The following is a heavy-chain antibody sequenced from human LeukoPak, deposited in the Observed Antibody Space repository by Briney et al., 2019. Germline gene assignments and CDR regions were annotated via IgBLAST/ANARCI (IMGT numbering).Heavy chain of an antibody. CDR2: ISYDETNK. Sequence: GGSLRLSCAASGFPFTSYAMHWVRQAPGKGLEWVAIISYDETNKNYADSVKGRFTISRDNSRNTLFLQLNSLRAEDTAVYYCAKDRIAHGSGSILDNWGQGTLVTVSS. D-gene: IGHD3-10*01. CDR1: GFPFTSYA. CDR3: AKDRIAHGSGSILDN. V-gene: IGHV3-30*18. J-gene: IGHJ4*02.